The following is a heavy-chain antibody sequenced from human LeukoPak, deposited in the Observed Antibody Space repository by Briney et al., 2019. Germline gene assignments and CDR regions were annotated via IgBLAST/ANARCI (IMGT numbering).Heavy chain of an antibody. J-gene: IGHJ5*02. D-gene: IGHD3-3*01. Sequence: ASVKVSCKASGYTFTSYGISWVRQAPGQGLEWMGWISAYNGNTNYAQKLQGRVTMTTDTSTSTAYMELRSLRSDDTAVYYCARGMVGGYDFWSGYYIEWFDPWGQGTLVTVSS. CDR1: GYTFTSYG. V-gene: IGHV1-18*01. CDR2: ISAYNGNT. CDR3: ARGMVGGYDFWSGYYIEWFDP.